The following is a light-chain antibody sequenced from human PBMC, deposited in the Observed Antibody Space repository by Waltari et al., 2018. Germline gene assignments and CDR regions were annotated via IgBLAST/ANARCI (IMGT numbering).Light chain of an antibody. Sequence: QSALTQPASVSGSPGQSITISCTGTSSDVGGYNYVSWYQQHPGKVPKLLIFDVSNRAYVVSNRFSGSKSGKTASLTISGLQAEDESDYYCCSFTSRSTWVFGGGTKLTVL. CDR2: DVS. V-gene: IGLV2-14*01. CDR1: SSDVGGYNY. J-gene: IGLJ3*02. CDR3: CSFTSRSTWV.